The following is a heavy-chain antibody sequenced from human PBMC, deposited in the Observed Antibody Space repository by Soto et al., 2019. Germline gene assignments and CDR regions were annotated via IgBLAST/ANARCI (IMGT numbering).Heavy chain of an antibody. CDR1: GFTFSSYS. CDR3: ARTKWGYYDFWSGYLTDYYYYGMDV. V-gene: IGHV3-48*02. D-gene: IGHD3-3*01. Sequence: PGGSLRLSCAASGFTFSSYSMNWVRQAPGKGLEWVSYISSSSSTIYYADSVKGRFTISRDNAKNSLYLQMNSLRDEDTAVYYCARTKWGYYDFWSGYLTDYYYYGMDVWGQGTTVTVSS. CDR2: ISSSSSTI. J-gene: IGHJ6*02.